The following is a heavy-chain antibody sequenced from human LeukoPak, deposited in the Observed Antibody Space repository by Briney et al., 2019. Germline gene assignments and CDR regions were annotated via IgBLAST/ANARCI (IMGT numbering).Heavy chain of an antibody. Sequence: GGSLRLSCAASGFIVSSNYMSWVRQAPGKGLEWVSGISGGGGSTYYADSVKGRFTISRDNSKNTLYLQLDSLRAEDTALYYCAKGSGINHYHWIDPWGQGTLVTVSS. CDR3: AKGSGINHYHWIDP. D-gene: IGHD1-14*01. J-gene: IGHJ5*02. V-gene: IGHV3-23*01. CDR2: ISGGGGST. CDR1: GFIVSSNY.